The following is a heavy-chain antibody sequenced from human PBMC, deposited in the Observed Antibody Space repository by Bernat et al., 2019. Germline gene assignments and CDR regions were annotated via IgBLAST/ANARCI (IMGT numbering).Heavy chain of an antibody. Sequence: EVQLLESGGGLVQPGGSLRLSCAASGFTFSSYAMSWVRQAPGKGLEWVSAISGSGGSPSYADSVKGRFTISRDNSKNTLYLQMNSLRAEDTAVYYCAKDPKSVVVPPSFDYWGQGTLVTVSS. D-gene: IGHD2-2*01. CDR1: GFTFSSYA. V-gene: IGHV3-23*01. CDR2: ISGSGGSP. J-gene: IGHJ4*02. CDR3: AKDPKSVVVPPSFDY.